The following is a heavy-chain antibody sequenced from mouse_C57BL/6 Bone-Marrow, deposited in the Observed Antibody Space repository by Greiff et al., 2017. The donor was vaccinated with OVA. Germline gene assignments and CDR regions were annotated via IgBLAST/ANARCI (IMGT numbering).Heavy chain of an antibody. CDR2: IDPSDSET. J-gene: IGHJ2*01. D-gene: IGHD1-1*01. CDR3: ARDPRDYYGSSPYYFDY. CDR1: GYTFTSYW. Sequence: QVQLKQPGAELVRPGSSVKLSCKASGYTFTSYWMHWVKQRPIQGLEWIGNIDPSDSETHYNQKFKDKATLTVDKSSSTAYMQLSSLTSEDSAVYYCARDPRDYYGSSPYYFDYWGQGTTHTVSS. V-gene: IGHV1-52*01.